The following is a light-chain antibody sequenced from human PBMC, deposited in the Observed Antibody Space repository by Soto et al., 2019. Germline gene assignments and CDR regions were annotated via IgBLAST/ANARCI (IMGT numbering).Light chain of an antibody. J-gene: IGKJ1*01. CDR3: QQYNSWPRT. CDR2: GAS. V-gene: IGKV3-15*01. CDR1: QSLNDN. Sequence: IVMTQSPDILAVSPGETVTLSCRASQSLNDNLAWYQQKPGQAPRLLIYGASTRASGVPARFSGGGTGTEFTLTISSLQSEDFAVYYCQQYNSWPRTFGQGTKVDIK.